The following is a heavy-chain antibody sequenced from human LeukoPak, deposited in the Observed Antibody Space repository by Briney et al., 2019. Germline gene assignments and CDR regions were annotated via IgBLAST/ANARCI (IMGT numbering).Heavy chain of an antibody. CDR2: ILSDSNTR. Sequence: PGGSLRLSCAGSGFIFKDYVIHWARQAPGKGLEWVAVILSDSNTRIYANSVEGRFTISRDNSKNTEYLELRGERGEEKAVNYCVREGYYDTGGPFSGYFDFWGQGDLVTVSP. CDR3: VREGYYDTGGPFSGYFDF. J-gene: IGHJ4*02. CDR1: GFIFKDYV. D-gene: IGHD3-22*01. V-gene: IGHV3-30*04.